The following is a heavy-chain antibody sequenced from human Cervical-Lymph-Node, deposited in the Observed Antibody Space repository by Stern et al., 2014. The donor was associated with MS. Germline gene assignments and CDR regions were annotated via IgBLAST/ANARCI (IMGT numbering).Heavy chain of an antibody. D-gene: IGHD3-10*01. J-gene: IGHJ4*02. Sequence: VHLVESGGGVVQPGRSLRLSCAASGFTFSSYGMHWVRQAPGKGLEWGALIWYDGSNQYYADSVKGRFTISRDNSKNTLYLQMNSLRAEDTAVYYCARETRGASGRFDYWGQGTLVTVSS. CDR2: IWYDGSNQ. CDR3: ARETRGASGRFDY. V-gene: IGHV3-33*01. CDR1: GFTFSSYG.